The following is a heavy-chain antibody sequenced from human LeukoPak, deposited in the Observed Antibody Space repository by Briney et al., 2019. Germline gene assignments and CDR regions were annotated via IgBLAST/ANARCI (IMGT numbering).Heavy chain of an antibody. CDR1: GYTFTSYD. Sequence: ASVKVSCKASGYTFTSYDINWVRQATGQGLEWMGWMNPDSGNTGYAQKFQGRVTMTRNTSIDTAYMELSSLRSEDTAVYYCARDSGLYSSPRDAFDIWGQGTMVTVSS. CDR3: ARDSGLYSSPRDAFDI. CDR2: MNPDSGNT. J-gene: IGHJ3*02. D-gene: IGHD6-13*01. V-gene: IGHV1-8*01.